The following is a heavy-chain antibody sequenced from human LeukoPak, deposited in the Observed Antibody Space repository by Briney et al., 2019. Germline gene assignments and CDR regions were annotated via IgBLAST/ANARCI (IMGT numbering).Heavy chain of an antibody. J-gene: IGHJ3*02. CDR2: IYYSGST. CDR3: ARVWDYTLYYVGSGETFDI. V-gene: IGHV4-38-2*02. D-gene: IGHD3-22*01. CDR1: GYSISSGYY. Sequence: PSETLSLTCTVSGYSISSGYYWSWIRQPPGKGLEWIGSIYYSGSTYYNPSLKSRVTISVDTSKNQFSLRLSSVTAADTAVYYCARVWDYTLYYVGSGETFDIWGQGTMVTVSS.